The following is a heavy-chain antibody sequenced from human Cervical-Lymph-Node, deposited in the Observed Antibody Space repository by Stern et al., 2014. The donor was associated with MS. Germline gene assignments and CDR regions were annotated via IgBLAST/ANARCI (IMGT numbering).Heavy chain of an antibody. Sequence: VHLVESGPGLVKPSETLSLTCTVSGGSISSYYWSWIRQPPGKGLEWIGCIYYSGSNNYNPSLKIRVTISVDTSKNQFSLKLSSVTAADTAVYYCARVRGYYYDSSGYKGYFDYWGQGTLVTVSS. V-gene: IGHV4-59*01. J-gene: IGHJ4*02. CDR1: GGSISSYY. CDR2: IYYSGSN. CDR3: ARVRGYYYDSSGYKGYFDY. D-gene: IGHD3-22*01.